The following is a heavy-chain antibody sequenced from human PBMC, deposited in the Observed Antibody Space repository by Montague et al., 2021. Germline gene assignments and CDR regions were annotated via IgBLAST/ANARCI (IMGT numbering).Heavy chain of an antibody. Sequence: IEHVFYPGSTTYNPSLESRITISIATSKNQFALRLNSVSDADTAIYYCARLIGSGWTDAFDFWGTGKMVTV. CDR3: ARLIGSGWTDAFDF. CDR2: VFYPGST. D-gene: IGHD6-19*01. J-gene: IGHJ3*01. V-gene: IGHV4-59*12.